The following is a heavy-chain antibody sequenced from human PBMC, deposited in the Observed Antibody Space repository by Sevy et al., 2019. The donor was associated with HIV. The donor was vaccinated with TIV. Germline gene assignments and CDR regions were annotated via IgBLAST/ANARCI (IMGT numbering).Heavy chain of an antibody. V-gene: IGHV1-69*13. CDR1: GGTFSSYA. Sequence: ASVKVSCKASGGTFSSYAINWVRQAPGQGLEWMGGIIPIFGTANYAQKFQGRVTITADESTSTAYMDLSSLRSEDTAVYYCAVDPGMATIIGGAFDIWGQRTMVTVSS. D-gene: IGHD5-12*01. J-gene: IGHJ3*02. CDR3: AVDPGMATIIGGAFDI. CDR2: IIPIFGTA.